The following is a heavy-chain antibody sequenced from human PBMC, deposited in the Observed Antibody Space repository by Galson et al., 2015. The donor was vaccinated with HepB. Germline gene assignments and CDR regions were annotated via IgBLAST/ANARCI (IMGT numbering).Heavy chain of an antibody. Sequence: QSGAEVKKPGASVKVSCKTSGYTFTNYGISWVRQAPGQGLERMGWISVYNGDTNYAQKFQGRVTMTTDTSTSTAYMELRSLRSDDTAVYYCARGPRGVVVPAGRGLQVPYYYFDYWGQGTLVTVSS. CDR2: ISVYNGDT. CDR3: ARGPRGVVVPAGRGLQVPYYYFDY. CDR1: GYTFTNYG. V-gene: IGHV1-18*01. J-gene: IGHJ4*02. D-gene: IGHD2-2*01.